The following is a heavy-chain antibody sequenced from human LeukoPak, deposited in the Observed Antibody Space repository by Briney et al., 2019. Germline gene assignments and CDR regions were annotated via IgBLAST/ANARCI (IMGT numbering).Heavy chain of an antibody. J-gene: IGHJ3*02. V-gene: IGHV3-30*04. Sequence: GGSLRLSCVVSGFTFSSSAMHWVRQAPGKGLEWVAVISYDGSNKYYADSVKGRFTISRDNSKNTLYLQMNSLRAEDTAVYYCAKDQGDAGVAFDIWGQGTMVIVSS. CDR2: ISYDGSNK. CDR3: AKDQGDAGVAFDI. CDR1: GFTFSSSA. D-gene: IGHD1-26*01.